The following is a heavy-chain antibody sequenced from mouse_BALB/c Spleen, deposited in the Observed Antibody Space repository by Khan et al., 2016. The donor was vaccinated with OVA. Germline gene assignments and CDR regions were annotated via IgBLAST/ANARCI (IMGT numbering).Heavy chain of an antibody. D-gene: IGHD2-14*01. CDR2: IYPYNGGT. CDR3: ARYYRYDVCFDY. V-gene: IGHV1S136*01. Sequence: EVQLKQSGPELVKPGASVKMSCKASGYTFTSYVIHWVKQKPGQGLEWIGYIYPYNGGTKSNEKFKGKATLTSDKSSSTAYMERRSLTNADSAVYYCARYYRYDVCFDYWGQGTTLTVSS. J-gene: IGHJ2*01. CDR1: GYTFTSYV.